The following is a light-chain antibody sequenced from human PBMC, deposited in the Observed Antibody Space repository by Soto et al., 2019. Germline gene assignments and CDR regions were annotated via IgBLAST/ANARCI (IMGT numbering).Light chain of an antibody. J-gene: IGLJ3*02. Sequence: QSALTQPASVSGSPGQSITISCTGTSSDVGGYNYVSWYQQHLGKAPKLMIYEVSNRPSGVSNRFSGSKSGNTASLTISGLQAEDEADYYCSSYTSSSTLAFGGGTKLTVL. CDR2: EVS. V-gene: IGLV2-14*01. CDR3: SSYTSSSTLA. CDR1: SSDVGGYNY.